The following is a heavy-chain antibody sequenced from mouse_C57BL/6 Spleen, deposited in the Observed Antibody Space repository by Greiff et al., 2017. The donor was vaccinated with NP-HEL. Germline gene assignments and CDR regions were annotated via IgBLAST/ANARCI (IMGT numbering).Heavy chain of an antibody. V-gene: IGHV1-52*01. CDR2: IDPSDSET. J-gene: IGHJ3*01. Sequence: QVQLQQPGAELVRPGSSVKLSCKASGYTFTSYWMHWVKQRPIQGLEWIGNIDPSDSETHYNQKFKDKATLTVDKSSSTAYMQLSSLTSEDSAVYYCAREESSSGFSWFAYWGQGTLVTVSA. CDR1: GYTFTSYW. D-gene: IGHD3-2*02. CDR3: AREESSSGFSWFAY.